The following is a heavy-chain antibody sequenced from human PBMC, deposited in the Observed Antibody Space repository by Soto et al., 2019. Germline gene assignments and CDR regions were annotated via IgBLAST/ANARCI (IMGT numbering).Heavy chain of an antibody. J-gene: IGHJ5*02. V-gene: IGHV4-59*08. CDR1: GGSLGNYY. D-gene: IGHD4-17*01. CDR2: IYYSGST. Sequence: SETLSLTCILSGGSLGNYYWSWVRQTPGKGLEWIGYIYYSGSTTYKHNPSLESRVTISGDTSKNQFSLRLRSVTAADTAIYYCARFPDYGAYVSPWGQGTLVTVSS. CDR3: ARFPDYGAYVSP.